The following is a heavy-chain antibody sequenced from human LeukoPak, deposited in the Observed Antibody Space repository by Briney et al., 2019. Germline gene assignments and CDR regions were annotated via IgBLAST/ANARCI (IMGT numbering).Heavy chain of an antibody. V-gene: IGHV3-21*01. J-gene: IGHJ6*03. CDR1: GFTFSSYA. CDR2: ISSSSSYI. CDR3: ARAGKLLMDV. D-gene: IGHD3-10*01. Sequence: GGSLRLSCAASGFTFSSYAMSWVRQAPGKGLEWVSSISSSSSYIYYADSVKGRFTISRDNAKNSLYLQMNSLRAEDTAVYYCARAGKLLMDVWGKGTTVTVSS.